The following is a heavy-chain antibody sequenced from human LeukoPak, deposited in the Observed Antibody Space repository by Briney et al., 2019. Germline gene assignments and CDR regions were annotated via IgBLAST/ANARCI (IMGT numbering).Heavy chain of an antibody. V-gene: IGHV3-23*01. Sequence: GGSLRLSCAASGFSFNTYAMSWVRQAPGKGLEWVSAVSNTGGSTYYADSVKGRFTISRDKSKNTLSLQMNSLRAEDTAVYYCAQQVGYCSSGSCYFTYWGQGTLVTVSS. CDR3: AQQVGYCSSGSCYFTY. D-gene: IGHD2-15*01. CDR2: VSNTGGST. J-gene: IGHJ1*01. CDR1: GFSFNTYA.